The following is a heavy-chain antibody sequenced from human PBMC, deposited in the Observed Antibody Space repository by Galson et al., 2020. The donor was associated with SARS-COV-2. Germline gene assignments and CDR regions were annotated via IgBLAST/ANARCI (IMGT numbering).Heavy chain of an antibody. CDR2: ISPSGDHY. D-gene: IGHD2-21*01. CDR1: GFVFTNYE. Sequence: AGSLRLTCAASGFVFTNYEMNWVRQTPEKGLQWIATISPSGDHYWCPDSMKGRFIISSDNAKNSVFLQMSGLRVEDTGIYYCVRLIRRQFDYWGQGTVVTVSS. J-gene: IGHJ4*02. CDR3: VRLIRRQFDY. V-gene: IGHV3-48*03.